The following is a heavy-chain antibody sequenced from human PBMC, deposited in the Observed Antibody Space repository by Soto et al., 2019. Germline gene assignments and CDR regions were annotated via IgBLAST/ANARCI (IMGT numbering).Heavy chain of an antibody. CDR1: GGSISSYY. Sequence: PSETLSLTCTVSGGSISSYYWSWIRQPPGKGLEWIGYIYYSGSTNYNPSLKSRVTISVDTSKNQFSLKLSSVTAADTAVYYCARTPPYSSSWLDYWGQGTLVTVSS. CDR2: IYYSGST. D-gene: IGHD6-13*01. V-gene: IGHV4-59*01. J-gene: IGHJ4*02. CDR3: ARTPPYSSSWLDY.